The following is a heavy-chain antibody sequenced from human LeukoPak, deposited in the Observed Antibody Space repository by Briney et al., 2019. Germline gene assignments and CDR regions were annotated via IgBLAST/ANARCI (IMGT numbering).Heavy chain of an antibody. Sequence: ASVKVSCKASGYTFSHYGIGWVRQAPGQGLEWMGWINPNINGTNYAQKFQGRVTMTGDRSISTAYMELSRLRSDDTAVYYCARERTPGSGYGVDYWGQGTVVTVSS. CDR1: GYTFSHYG. CDR3: ARERTPGSGYGVDY. J-gene: IGHJ4*02. CDR2: INPNINGT. D-gene: IGHD6-25*01. V-gene: IGHV1-2*02.